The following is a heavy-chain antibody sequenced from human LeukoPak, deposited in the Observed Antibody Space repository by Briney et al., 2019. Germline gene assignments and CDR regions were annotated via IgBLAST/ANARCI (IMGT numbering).Heavy chain of an antibody. CDR2: IYYSGSS. V-gene: IGHV4-31*03. D-gene: IGHD4-17*01. J-gene: IGHJ4*02. CDR1: GGSINSNNHY. Sequence: SETLSLTCSVSGGSINSNNHYWSWIRQLPGKGLEWIGYIYYSGSSDYTPSLQSRVRLSVDTSKNQFSLRLSSVTAADTAVYYCARLLYDDLHYIDTWGQGSLVTVSS. CDR3: ARLLYDDLHYIDT.